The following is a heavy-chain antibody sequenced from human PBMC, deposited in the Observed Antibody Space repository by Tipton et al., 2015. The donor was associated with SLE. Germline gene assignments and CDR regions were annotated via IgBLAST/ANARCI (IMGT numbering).Heavy chain of an antibody. CDR3: ARGPAPQKTDSSGWSHFDY. V-gene: IGHV4-34*01. J-gene: IGHJ4*02. CDR1: GGSISSYY. D-gene: IGHD6-19*01. Sequence: LRLSCTVSGGSISSYYWSWIRQPPGKGLEWIGEINHSGSTNYNPSLKSRVTISVDTSKNQFSLKLSSVTAADTAVYYCARGPAPQKTDSSGWSHFDYWGQGTLVTVSS. CDR2: INHSGST.